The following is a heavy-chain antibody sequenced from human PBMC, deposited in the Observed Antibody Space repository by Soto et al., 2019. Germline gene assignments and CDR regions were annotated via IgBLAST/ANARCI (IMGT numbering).Heavy chain of an antibody. Sequence: QVQLVESGGGVVQPGRSLRLSCAASGFTFSSYAMHWVRQTPDKGLQWVAVVSYHGTKTFYADSVKGRFTISRDNSKSTLFLRMNSLGPEDTAVYYCARASDHYGSGNYPQLGTDVWGQGTKVTVSS. CDR2: VSYHGTKT. CDR1: GFTFSSYA. J-gene: IGHJ6*02. V-gene: IGHV3-30*04. D-gene: IGHD3-10*01. CDR3: ARASDHYGSGNYPQLGTDV.